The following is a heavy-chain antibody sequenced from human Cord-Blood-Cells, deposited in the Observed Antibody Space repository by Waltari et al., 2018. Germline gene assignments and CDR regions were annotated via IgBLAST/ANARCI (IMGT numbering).Heavy chain of an antibody. CDR3: ARDTTGSGSYF. D-gene: IGHD1-26*01. V-gene: IGHV3-53*01. CDR2: IYSGGST. Sequence: EVQLVESGGGLIQPGGSLRISCAASGFTGSSHHMLWVRQAPGKGMEWVSVIYSGGSTYYADSVKGRFTISRDNSKNTLYLQMNSLRAEDTAVYYCARDTTGSGSYFWGQGTMVTVSS. CDR1: GFTGSSHH. J-gene: IGHJ3*01.